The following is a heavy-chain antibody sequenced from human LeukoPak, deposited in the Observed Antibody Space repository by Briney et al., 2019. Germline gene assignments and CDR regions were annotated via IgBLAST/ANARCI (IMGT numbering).Heavy chain of an antibody. V-gene: IGHV4-59*11. Sequence: PSQNLSLTCTASGGSISGQYLSWIRQPPGKGLEWIAYIYYSGTTNDNPSLNGRVSISLDTSKNQFSLKLRSVTAADTAVYYCARGHLSGSSHFDSWGQGTLVAVSS. J-gene: IGHJ4*02. CDR2: IYYSGTT. CDR3: ARGHLSGSSHFDS. D-gene: IGHD6-13*01. CDR1: GGSISGQY.